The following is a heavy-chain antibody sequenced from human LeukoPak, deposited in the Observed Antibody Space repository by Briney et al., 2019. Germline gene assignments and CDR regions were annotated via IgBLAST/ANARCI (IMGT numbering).Heavy chain of an antibody. Sequence: ASVKVSCKASGGTFSSYAISWVRQAPGQGLEWMGGIIPIFGTANYAQKFQGRVTITADKSTSTAYMELGSLRSEDTAVYYCARVDTAMVIDYWGQGTLVTVSS. D-gene: IGHD5-18*01. J-gene: IGHJ4*02. V-gene: IGHV1-69*06. CDR3: ARVDTAMVIDY. CDR2: IIPIFGTA. CDR1: GGTFSSYA.